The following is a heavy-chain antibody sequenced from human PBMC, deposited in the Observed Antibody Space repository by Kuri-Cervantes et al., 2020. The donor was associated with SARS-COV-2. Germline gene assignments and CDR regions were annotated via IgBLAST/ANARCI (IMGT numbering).Heavy chain of an antibody. Sequence: GESLKISCAASGFTFSSYWMSWVRQAPGKGLEWVSGISGSGANTYYADSVKGWFTISRDNSKNTLYLQMNSLRAEDTAVYYCVKDSRVYYFDYWGQGTLVTDSS. D-gene: IGHD2/OR15-2a*01. CDR2: ISGSGANT. J-gene: IGHJ4*02. V-gene: IGHV3-23*01. CDR1: GFTFSSYW. CDR3: VKDSRVYYFDY.